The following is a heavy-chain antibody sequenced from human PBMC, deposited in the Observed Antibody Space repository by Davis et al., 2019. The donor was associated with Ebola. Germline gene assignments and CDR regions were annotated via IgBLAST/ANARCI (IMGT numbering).Heavy chain of an antibody. J-gene: IGHJ5*02. CDR1: GFTFNNAW. V-gene: IGHV3-15*07. CDR3: TTDRAYGDYSLCS. CDR2: IKSEIEGGTT. Sequence: GESLKISCAASGFTFNNAWVNWVRQSPGKGLEWVGRIKSEIEGGTTDFAAPVKGRFTISRDDSKNTLYLQMNSLKTEDTAVYYCTTDRAYGDYSLCSWGQGTLVTVSS. D-gene: IGHD4-17*01.